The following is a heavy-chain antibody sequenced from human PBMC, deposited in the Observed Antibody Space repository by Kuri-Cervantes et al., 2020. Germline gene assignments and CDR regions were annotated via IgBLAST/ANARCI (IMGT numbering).Heavy chain of an antibody. D-gene: IGHD3-10*01. CDR3: ARARFGELSINYFDY. Sequence: GESLKISCAASGFNVSRNYMSWVRQAPGKGLEWVAVISYDGSNKYYADSVKGRFTISRDNSKNTLYLQMNSLRAEDTAVYYCARARFGELSINYFDYWGQGTLVTVSS. J-gene: IGHJ4*02. V-gene: IGHV3-30-3*01. CDR2: ISYDGSNK. CDR1: GFNVSRNY.